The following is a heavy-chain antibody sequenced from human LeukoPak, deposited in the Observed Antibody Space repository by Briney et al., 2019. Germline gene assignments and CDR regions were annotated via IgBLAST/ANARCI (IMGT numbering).Heavy chain of an antibody. Sequence: GGSLRLSCAASGLTFSRQWMNWVRQAPGQGLEWVANIKYDGSEEYYADSVKGRFTISRDNAKNSLSLQMNYVRAGDTAIYYCAYTNHLTYWGQGTLVTVSS. V-gene: IGHV3-7*01. D-gene: IGHD3-16*01. J-gene: IGHJ4*02. CDR3: AYTNHLTY. CDR1: GLTFSRQW. CDR2: IKYDGSEE.